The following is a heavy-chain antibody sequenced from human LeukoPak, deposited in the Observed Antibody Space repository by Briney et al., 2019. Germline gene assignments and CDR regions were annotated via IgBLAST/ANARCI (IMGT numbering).Heavy chain of an antibody. CDR1: GGSISHYY. D-gene: IGHD6-6*01. J-gene: IGHJ4*02. Sequence: KSSETLSLTCTVSGGSISHYYWTWIRQPPGKGLEWIGFMYYSGSTNYNPSLKSRVTISVDTSKNQFSLKLRSVTAADTAVYYCASGSWSSYYFHYWGQGTLVTVSS. CDR3: ASGSWSSYYFHY. V-gene: IGHV4-59*01. CDR2: MYYSGST.